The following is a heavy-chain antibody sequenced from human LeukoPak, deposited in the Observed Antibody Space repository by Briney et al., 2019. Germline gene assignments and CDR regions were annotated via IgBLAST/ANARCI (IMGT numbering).Heavy chain of an antibody. D-gene: IGHD1-26*01. V-gene: IGHV1-3*01. Sequence: ASVKVSCKASGYTFTIYAMHWVRQAPGQRLEWMGWINVGNGNTKYSQKFQGRVTITRDTSASTAYVELSSLRSEDTAVYYCARVGSGSGSYRFDYWGQGTLVTVSS. CDR3: ARVGSGSGSYRFDY. CDR1: GYTFTIYA. CDR2: INVGNGNT. J-gene: IGHJ4*02.